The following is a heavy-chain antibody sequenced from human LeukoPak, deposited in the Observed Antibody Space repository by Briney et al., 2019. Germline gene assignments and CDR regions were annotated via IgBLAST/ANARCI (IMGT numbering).Heavy chain of an antibody. Sequence: SETLSLTCAVYGGSFSGYYWSWIRQPPGKGLEWIGEINHSGSTNYNPSLKSRVTISVDTSKNQFSLKLNSVTAADTAVYYCARWKTYYYGSGSYYVDYWGQGTLVTVSS. V-gene: IGHV4-34*01. CDR1: GGSFSGYY. D-gene: IGHD3-10*01. CDR3: ARWKTYYYGSGSYYVDY. J-gene: IGHJ4*02. CDR2: INHSGST.